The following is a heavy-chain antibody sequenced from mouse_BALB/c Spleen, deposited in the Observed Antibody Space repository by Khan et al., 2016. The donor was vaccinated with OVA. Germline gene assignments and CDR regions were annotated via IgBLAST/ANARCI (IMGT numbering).Heavy chain of an antibody. J-gene: IGHJ3*01. CDR2: ININTGEP. V-gene: IGHV9-3*02. CDR1: GYTFTNYG. Sequence: QIQLVQSGPELKKPGETVKISCKASGYTFTNYGMNWVKQAPGKGLKWMGWININTGEPTFAEEFKERFAFSLETPDSTAYLQLHILTNEDPATYFCARGYCMCGSWFAYWGQGTLVTVSA. CDR3: ARGYCMCGSWFAY. D-gene: IGHD1-2*01.